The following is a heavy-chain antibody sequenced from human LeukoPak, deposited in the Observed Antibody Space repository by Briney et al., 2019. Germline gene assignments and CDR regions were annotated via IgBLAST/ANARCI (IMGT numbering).Heavy chain of an antibody. Sequence: GASVKVSCKASGHTFTSYYMHWVRQAPGQGLEWMGIINPSGGSTSYAQKFQGRVTMTRDTSTSTVYMELSSLRSEDTAVYYCAREVWVVGATFGAFDIWGQGTMVTVSS. D-gene: IGHD1-26*01. CDR2: INPSGGST. J-gene: IGHJ3*02. CDR3: AREVWVVGATFGAFDI. CDR1: GHTFTSYY. V-gene: IGHV1-46*03.